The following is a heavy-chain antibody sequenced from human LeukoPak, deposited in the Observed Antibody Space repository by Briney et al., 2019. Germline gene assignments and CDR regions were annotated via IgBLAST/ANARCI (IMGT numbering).Heavy chain of an antibody. J-gene: IGHJ5*02. D-gene: IGHD6-19*01. CDR3: AKDQFSSGLNWFDP. CDR2: ISGSGGCT. V-gene: IGHV3-23*01. CDR1: GFTFSSYA. Sequence: GGSLRLSCAASGFTFSSYAMSWVRQAPGKGLEWVSAISGSGGCTYYADSVKGRFTISRDNSKNTLYLQMNSLRAEDTAVYYCAKDQFSSGLNWFDPWGQGTLVTVSS.